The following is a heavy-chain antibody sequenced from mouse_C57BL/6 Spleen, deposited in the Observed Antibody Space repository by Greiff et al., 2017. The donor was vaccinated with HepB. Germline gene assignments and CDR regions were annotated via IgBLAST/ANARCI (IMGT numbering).Heavy chain of an antibody. V-gene: IGHV2-6-1*01. CDR2: IWSDGST. D-gene: IGHD2-2*01. Sequence: QVQLKESGPGLVAPSQSLSITCTVSGFSLTSYGVHWVRQPPGKGLEWLVVIWSDGSTTYNSALKSRLSISKDNSKSQVFLKMNSLQTDDTAMYYCARHPSIYYGYDENYYAMDYWGQGTSVTVSS. CDR1: GFSLTSYG. J-gene: IGHJ4*01. CDR3: ARHPSIYYGYDENYYAMDY.